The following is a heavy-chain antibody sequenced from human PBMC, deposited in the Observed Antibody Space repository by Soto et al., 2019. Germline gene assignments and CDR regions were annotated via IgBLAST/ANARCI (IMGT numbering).Heavy chain of an antibody. D-gene: IGHD3-10*01. CDR2: IIPIFGTA. J-gene: IGHJ5*02. V-gene: IGHV1-69*13. Sequence: VASVKVSCKASGGTFSSYAISWVRQAPGQGLEWMGGIIPIFGTANYAQKFQGRVTITADESTSTAYMELSSLRSEDTAVYYCARGPVRGVISNWFDPWGQGTLVTVSS. CDR1: GGTFSSYA. CDR3: ARGPVRGVISNWFDP.